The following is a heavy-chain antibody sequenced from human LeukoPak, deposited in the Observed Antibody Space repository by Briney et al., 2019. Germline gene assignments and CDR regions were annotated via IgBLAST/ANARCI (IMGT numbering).Heavy chain of an antibody. CDR1: GGSFSGYY. Sequence: SETLSLTCAVYGGSFSGYYWSWIRQPPGKGLEWIGEINHSGSTNYNPSLKSRVTISVDTSKNQFSLKLSSVTAADTAVYYCARGLHYHDSSRYFDYWGQGTLVTVSS. CDR3: ARGLHYHDSSRYFDY. CDR2: INHSGST. J-gene: IGHJ4*02. D-gene: IGHD3-22*01. V-gene: IGHV4-34*01.